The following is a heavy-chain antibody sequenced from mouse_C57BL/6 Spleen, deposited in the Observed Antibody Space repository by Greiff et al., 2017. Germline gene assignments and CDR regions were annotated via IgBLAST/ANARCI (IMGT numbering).Heavy chain of an antibody. CDR3: ARDYYGSSYHYAMDY. J-gene: IGHJ4*01. CDR2: INPGSGGT. Sequence: QVQLQQSGAELVRPGTSVKVSCKASGFAFTNYLIEWVKQRPGQGLEWIGVINPGSGGTNYNEKFKGKATLTADKSSSTAYLQLSSLTSGDSAVYFCARDYYGSSYHYAMDYWGQGTSVTVYS. CDR1: GFAFTNYL. V-gene: IGHV1-54*01. D-gene: IGHD1-1*01.